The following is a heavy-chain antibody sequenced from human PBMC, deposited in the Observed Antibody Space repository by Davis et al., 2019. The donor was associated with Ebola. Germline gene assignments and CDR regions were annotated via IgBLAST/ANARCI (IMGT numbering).Heavy chain of an antibody. CDR3: ATGRDAYKTGY. CDR1: GGSISSYY. J-gene: IGHJ4*02. Sequence: SETLSLTCTVSGGSISSYYWSWIRQPPGKGLEWIGYIYYSGSTNYNPSLKSRVTISVDTSKNLFSLRLSSVSAADTAVYYCATGRDAYKTGYWGQGTLVTVSS. D-gene: IGHD5-24*01. V-gene: IGHV4-59*01. CDR2: IYYSGST.